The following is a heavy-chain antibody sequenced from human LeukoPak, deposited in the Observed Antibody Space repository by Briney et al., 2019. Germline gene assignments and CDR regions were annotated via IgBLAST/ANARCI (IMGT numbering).Heavy chain of an antibody. V-gene: IGHV3-23*01. CDR2: LSGSGGST. Sequence: GGSLRLSCAASGFTFSTYAMNWVRQAPGKGLEWVSALSGSGGSTFYADSVRGRFIVSRDNSKNTLFLQMNSLRAEDTAVYYCAKDHFYDSSSFDYWGQGTLVTVSS. J-gene: IGHJ4*02. D-gene: IGHD3-22*01. CDR3: AKDHFYDSSSFDY. CDR1: GFTFSTYA.